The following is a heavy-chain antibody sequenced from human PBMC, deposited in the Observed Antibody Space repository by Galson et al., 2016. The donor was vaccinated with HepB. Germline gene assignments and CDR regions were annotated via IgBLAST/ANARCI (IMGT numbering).Heavy chain of an antibody. V-gene: IGHV3-33*01. J-gene: IGHJ4*02. D-gene: IGHD2-15*01. CDR3: ARERDDCRGGSCYSDFDY. CDR2: IWYDGSNK. CDR1: GFTFSRFG. Sequence: SLRLSCAGSGFTFSRFGMHWVRQAPGKGLEWVAVIWYDGSNKYYADSVKGRFTISRDNSENTLYLEMNSLRAEDKAVYYCARERDDCRGGSCYSDFDYWGQGTLATVSS.